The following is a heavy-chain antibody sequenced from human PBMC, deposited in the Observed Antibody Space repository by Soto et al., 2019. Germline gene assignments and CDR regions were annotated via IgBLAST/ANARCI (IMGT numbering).Heavy chain of an antibody. CDR1: GYTFTSYG. D-gene: IGHD1-1*01. Sequence: QVHLVQSGAEVKKPGASVKVSCKASGYTFTSYGITWVRQAPGQGLEWMGWISAHNGNTDYAQKLQGRGIVTRATSTSTAYMELRSLRSDDTAVYYCARGRYGDYWGQGALVTVSS. CDR3: ARGRYGDY. J-gene: IGHJ4*02. V-gene: IGHV1-18*01. CDR2: ISAHNGNT.